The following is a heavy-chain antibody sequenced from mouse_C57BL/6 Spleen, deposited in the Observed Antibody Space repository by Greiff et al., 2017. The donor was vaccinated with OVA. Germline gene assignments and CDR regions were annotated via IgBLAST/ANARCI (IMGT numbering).Heavy chain of an antibody. D-gene: IGHD2-4*01. Sequence: VQLQQSGPELVKPGASVKISCKASGYTFTDYYMNWVKQSHGKSLEWIGDINPNNGGTSYNQKFKGKATLTVDKSSSTAYMELRSLTSEDSAVYYCARRGVYDYLYAMDYWGQGTSVTVSS. CDR3: ARRGVYDYLYAMDY. CDR2: INPNNGGT. J-gene: IGHJ4*01. V-gene: IGHV1-26*01. CDR1: GYTFTDYY.